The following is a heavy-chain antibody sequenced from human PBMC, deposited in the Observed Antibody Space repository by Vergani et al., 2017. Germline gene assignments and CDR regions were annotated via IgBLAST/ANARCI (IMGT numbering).Heavy chain of an antibody. CDR3: ARECGGDCYSGQTTRNDY. D-gene: IGHD2-21*02. V-gene: IGHV4-59*11. CDR1: GGSISSHY. J-gene: IGHJ4*02. Sequence: QVQLQQWGAGLLKPSETLSLTCTVSGGSISSHYWSWIRQPPGKGLEWIGYIYYSGSTNYNPSLKSRVTISVDTSKNQFSLKLSSVTAADTAVYYCARECGGDCYSGQTTRNDYWGQGTLVTVSS. CDR2: IYYSGST.